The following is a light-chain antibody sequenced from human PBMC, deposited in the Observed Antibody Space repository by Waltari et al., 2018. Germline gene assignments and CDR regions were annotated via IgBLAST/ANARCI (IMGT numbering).Light chain of an antibody. CDR2: DVT. J-gene: IGLJ2*01. V-gene: IGLV2-14*03. CDR1: GNHVGGYHF. Sequence: QSALTQPASVSGSPGQSITISCSGTGNHVGGYHFGSRYQHHPGKVPKLVIYDVTKRPSGVSNRFSGSKSDNAASLTISGLQPEDEADYYCSSYASSATVIFGGGTKLTVL. CDR3: SSYASSATVI.